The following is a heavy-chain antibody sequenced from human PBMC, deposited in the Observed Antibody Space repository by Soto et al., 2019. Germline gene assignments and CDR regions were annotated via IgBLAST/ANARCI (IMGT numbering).Heavy chain of an antibody. Sequence: XSVKVSNTASGCTLTSCGGGWVGQAAGQGLEWMGWISAYNGNTNYAQKLQCRVTMTTDTSTSTAYMELRSLRSDDTAVYYCARTKKDKAMQYYYYYGMDVWGQGTTVTVSS. CDR2: ISAYNGNT. J-gene: IGHJ6*02. CDR3: ARTKKDKAMQYYYYYGMDV. D-gene: IGHD5-18*01. CDR1: GCTLTSCG. V-gene: IGHV1-18*04.